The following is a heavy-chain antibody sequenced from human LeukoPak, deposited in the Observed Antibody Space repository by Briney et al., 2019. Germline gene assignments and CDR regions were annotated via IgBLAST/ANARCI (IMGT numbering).Heavy chain of an antibody. Sequence: ASVKVSCKASGYTFNIYGINWVRQAPGHGLEWMGWISPYNGNANYSQKFQGRDTLTTDTSTSTAYMELRSLRSDDTAVYYCARKYYDSSGYYPNYYYYMDVWGKGTTVTISS. CDR3: ARKYYDSSGYYPNYYYYMDV. V-gene: IGHV1-18*01. CDR2: ISPYNGNA. J-gene: IGHJ6*03. D-gene: IGHD3-22*01. CDR1: GYTFNIYG.